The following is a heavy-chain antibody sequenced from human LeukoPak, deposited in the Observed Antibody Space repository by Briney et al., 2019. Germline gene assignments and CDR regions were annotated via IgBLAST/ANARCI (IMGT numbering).Heavy chain of an antibody. V-gene: IGHV3-48*03. D-gene: IGHD2-2*02. CDR3: ASIVVVPAAIS. CDR1: GFTFISYE. Sequence: GGSLRLSCAASGFTFISYEMNWVRQAPGKGLEWVSYISSSGSTIYYADSVKGRFTISRDNAKNSLYLQMNSLRAEDTAVYYCASIVVVPAAISWGQGTLVTVSS. J-gene: IGHJ5*02. CDR2: ISSSGSTI.